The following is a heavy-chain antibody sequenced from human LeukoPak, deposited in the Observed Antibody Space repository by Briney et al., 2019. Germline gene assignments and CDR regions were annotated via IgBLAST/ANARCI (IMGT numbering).Heavy chain of an antibody. CDR1: GFTFSSYA. Sequence: GGSLRLSCAASGFTFSSYAMSWVRQAPGKGVEWVSAISGSGGSTYYADSVRGGFTISRDNSKNTLYLHMNSLRAEDTAVYYCAKDRCSSTSCGTRDNLFDLWGQGTLVTVSS. CDR3: AKDRCSSTSCGTRDNLFDL. V-gene: IGHV3-23*01. J-gene: IGHJ5*02. D-gene: IGHD2-2*01. CDR2: ISGSGGST.